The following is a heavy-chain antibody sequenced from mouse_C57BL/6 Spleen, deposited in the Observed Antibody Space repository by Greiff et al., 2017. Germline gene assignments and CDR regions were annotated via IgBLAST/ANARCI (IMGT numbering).Heavy chain of an antibody. CDR1: GYTFTDYN. CDR2: INPNNGGT. V-gene: IGHV1-22*01. Sequence: EVQLQQSGPELVKPGASVKMSCKASGYTFTDYNMHWVKQSHGKSLEWIGYINPNNGGTSYNQKFKGKATLTVNKSSSTAYMELRSLTSEDSAVYYCARYGNYPYYYAMDYWGQGTSVTVSS. D-gene: IGHD2-1*01. CDR3: ARYGNYPYYYAMDY. J-gene: IGHJ4*01.